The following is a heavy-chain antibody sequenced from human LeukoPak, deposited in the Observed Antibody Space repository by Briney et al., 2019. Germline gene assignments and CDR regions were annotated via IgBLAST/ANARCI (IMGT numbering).Heavy chain of an antibody. J-gene: IGHJ6*03. CDR1: GYSFTNYW. D-gene: IGHD2-2*01. CDR3: VRRPYCSSTTCFGSAYMDV. CDR2: IYPGDSPT. V-gene: IGHV5-51*01. Sequence: GESLQISCKGSGYSFTNYWIGWVRQMPGKGLEWMGIIYPGDSPTRYSPSFQGQVIISLDKSISTAYLQWSSLKASDTAMYYCVRRPYCSSTTCFGSAYMDVWGKGTTVTVSS.